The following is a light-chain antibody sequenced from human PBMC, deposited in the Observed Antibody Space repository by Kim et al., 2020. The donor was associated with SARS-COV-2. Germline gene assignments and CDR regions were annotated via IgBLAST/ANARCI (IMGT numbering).Light chain of an antibody. V-gene: IGKV1-5*03. CDR1: QSVDNL. Sequence: DIQMTQSPSTLSVSVGDRVTITCRASQSVDNLLAWYQQKPGKGPKLLIYKVTILESGVPSRFSGSGSGTEFTLTITNLQPDDFATYYCQQYTSFSSTFGQGTKLEI. CDR2: KVT. J-gene: IGKJ2*01. CDR3: QQYTSFSST.